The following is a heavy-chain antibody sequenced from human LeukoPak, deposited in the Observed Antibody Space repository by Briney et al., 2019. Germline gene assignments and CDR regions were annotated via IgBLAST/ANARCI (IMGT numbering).Heavy chain of an antibody. D-gene: IGHD3-10*01. J-gene: IGHJ4*02. CDR1: GFTFSSYW. Sequence: GGSLRLSCAASGFTFSSYWMSWVRQAPGKGLEWVANIKQDGSEKYYVDSAKGRFTISRDNAKNSLYLQMNSLRAEDTAVYYCARDRVEWFGELLTDYWGQGTLVTVSS. CDR2: IKQDGSEK. V-gene: IGHV3-7*03. CDR3: ARDRVEWFGELLTDY.